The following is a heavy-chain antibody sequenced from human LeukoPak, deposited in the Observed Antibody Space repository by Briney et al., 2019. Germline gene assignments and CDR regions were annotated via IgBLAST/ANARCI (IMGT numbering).Heavy chain of an antibody. CDR2: ISAYNGNT. J-gene: IGHJ5*02. V-gene: IGHV1-18*01. CDR1: GYTFTSYG. Sequence: GASVTVSCKASGYTFTSYGISWVRQAPGQGLEWMGWISAYNGNTNYAQKLQGRVTMTTDTSTSTAYMELRSLRSDDTAVYYCARQPPGSGAHGYWFDPWGQGTLVTVSS. D-gene: IGHD3-10*01. CDR3: ARQPPGSGAHGYWFDP.